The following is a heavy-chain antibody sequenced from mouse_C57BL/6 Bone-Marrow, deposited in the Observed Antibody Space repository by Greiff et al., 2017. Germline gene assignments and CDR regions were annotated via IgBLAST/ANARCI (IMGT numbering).Heavy chain of an antibody. CDR3: VRHEGYYDYYAMDY. J-gene: IGHJ4*01. CDR2: IRSKSNNYAT. V-gene: IGHV10-1*01. Sequence: EVQLVESGGGLVQPKGSLKLSCAASGFSFNTYAMTWVRQAPGKGLEWVARIRSKSNNYATYYADSVKDRFTISRDDSESMLYLQMNNLKTEDTAMYYCVRHEGYYDYYAMDYWGQGTSVTVSS. D-gene: IGHD2-1*01. CDR1: GFSFNTYA.